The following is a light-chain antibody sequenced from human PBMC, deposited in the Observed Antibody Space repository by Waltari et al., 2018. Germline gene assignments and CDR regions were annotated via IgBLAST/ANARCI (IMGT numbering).Light chain of an antibody. CDR2: QAS. J-gene: IGKJ1*01. V-gene: IGKV1-5*03. Sequence: DIQMTQSPSTLSPSVGDRVPTTCRASQSIGYWLTLIQQKPGGAPRFLIYQASSLEAGVPSRFSGSGSGTEFTLTITNVQPDDFATYYCQQSNSYPWTFGQGTRVEMK. CDR1: QSIGYW. CDR3: QQSNSYPWT.